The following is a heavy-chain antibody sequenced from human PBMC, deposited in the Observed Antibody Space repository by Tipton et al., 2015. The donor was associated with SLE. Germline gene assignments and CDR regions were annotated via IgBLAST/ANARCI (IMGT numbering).Heavy chain of an antibody. CDR2: IYYSGST. CDR3: ARGPAAGTFDY. Sequence: LRLSCTVSGGSISSYYWGWIRQPPGKGLEWIGSIYYSGSTYYNPSLKSRVTISVDTSKNQFSLKLSSVTAADTAVYYCARGPAAGTFDYWGQGTLVTVSS. V-gene: IGHV4-39*07. D-gene: IGHD6-13*01. J-gene: IGHJ4*02. CDR1: GGSISSYY.